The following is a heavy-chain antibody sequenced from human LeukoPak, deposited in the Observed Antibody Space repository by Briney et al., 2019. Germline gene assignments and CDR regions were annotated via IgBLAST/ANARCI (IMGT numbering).Heavy chain of an antibody. V-gene: IGHV3-30-3*01. Sequence: HPGRSLRLSCAASGFTFSSYAMHWVRQAPGKGLEWVAVISYDGSNKYYADSVKGRFTISRDNSKNTLYLQMNSLRAEDTAVYYCAKSLNYDILTGYPFPDYWGQGTLVTVSS. CDR1: GFTFSSYA. D-gene: IGHD3-9*01. CDR3: AKSLNYDILTGYPFPDY. CDR2: ISYDGSNK. J-gene: IGHJ4*02.